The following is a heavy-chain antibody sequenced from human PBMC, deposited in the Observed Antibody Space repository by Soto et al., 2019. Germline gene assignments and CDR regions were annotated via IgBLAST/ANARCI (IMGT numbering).Heavy chain of an antibody. V-gene: IGHV4-61*01. CDR3: TRGGDAYKNGH. Sequence: SETLSLTCSVSGGSISSGSYYWTWIRQPPGKGLEWIGYIYSSGGTSYNPSLKSRVTMSVDTSKNQFSLKLTSVNAADTAVYYCTRGGDAYKNGHWGQGTLVTVSS. CDR1: GGSISSGSYY. D-gene: IGHD2-21*01. J-gene: IGHJ4*02. CDR2: IYSSGGT.